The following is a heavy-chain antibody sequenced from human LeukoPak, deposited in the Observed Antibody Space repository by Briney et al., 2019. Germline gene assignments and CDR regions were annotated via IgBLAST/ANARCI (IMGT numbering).Heavy chain of an antibody. J-gene: IGHJ4*02. CDR1: GFTFSTYW. D-gene: IGHD3/OR15-3a*01. CDR3: TRAVGWTQNSYYSDY. CDR2: INGDGSST. Sequence: PGGSLRLSCAASGFTFSTYWMYWVRHAPGKGLVWVSRINGDGSSTTYADSVKGRFTISRDNAKNTLYLQMNSLRAEDTAVYYCTRAVGWTQNSYYSDYWGPGTLVTVSS. V-gene: IGHV3-74*01.